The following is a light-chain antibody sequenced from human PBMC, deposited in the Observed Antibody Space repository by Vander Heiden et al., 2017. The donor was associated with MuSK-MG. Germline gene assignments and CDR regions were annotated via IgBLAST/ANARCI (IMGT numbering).Light chain of an antibody. V-gene: IGKV3-15*01. CDR3: QQYDKWPPLT. CDR1: QSVSSN. CDR2: GAS. Sequence: EVVMTPSPATLSVSPGERATLSCRASQSVSSNLAWYQQKPGKAPRLLIYGASTRATDTPDRFSGSGSGTEFTLTISSLHSEDFAVYYCQQYDKWPPLTFGGGTKVEIK. J-gene: IGKJ4*01.